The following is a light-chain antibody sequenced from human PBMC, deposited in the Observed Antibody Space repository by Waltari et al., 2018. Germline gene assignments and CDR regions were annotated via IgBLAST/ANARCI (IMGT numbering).Light chain of an antibody. CDR2: DSS. CDR3: QQSYSPPFT. J-gene: IGKJ5*01. V-gene: IGKV1-39*01. CDR1: RGIDSY. Sequence: DIQMTQSPSSLSTSVGYRVTITCRASRGIDSYLNWYQQRPGRAPNLLIYDSSTLQREVPTRFSGGGIGTDFTLTINNRQPEDFATYFCQQSYSPPFTFGQGTRLEI.